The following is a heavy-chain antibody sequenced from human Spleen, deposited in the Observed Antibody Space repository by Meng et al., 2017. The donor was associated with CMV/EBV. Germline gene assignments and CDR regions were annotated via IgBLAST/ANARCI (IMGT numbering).Heavy chain of an antibody. CDR1: GFTFSSYS. Sequence: GGSLRLSCAASGFTFSSYSMNWVRQAPGKGLEWVSYISTSSSTYFADSVKGRFTISRDNSKNTLYLQMNSLRAEDTAVYYCAKGGSLLLYYFDYWGQGTLVTVSS. D-gene: IGHD2/OR15-2a*01. CDR3: AKGGSLLLYYFDY. CDR2: ISTSSST. J-gene: IGHJ4*02. V-gene: IGHV3-48*01.